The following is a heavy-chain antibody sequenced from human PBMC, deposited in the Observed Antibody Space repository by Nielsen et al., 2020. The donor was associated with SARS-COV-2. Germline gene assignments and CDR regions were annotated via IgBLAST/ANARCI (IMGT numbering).Heavy chain of an antibody. CDR2: ISSSSSYT. J-gene: IGHJ4*02. CDR1: GFTFCDYY. D-gene: IGHD5-12*01. CDR3: ARTRNSGYDFGGYYFDY. Sequence: GGSLRLSCAASGFTFCDYYMSWIRQAPGKGLEWVSYISSSSSYTNYADSVKGRFTISRDNAKNSLYLQMNSLRAEDTAVYYCARTRNSGYDFGGYYFDYWGQETLVTVSS. V-gene: IGHV3-11*03.